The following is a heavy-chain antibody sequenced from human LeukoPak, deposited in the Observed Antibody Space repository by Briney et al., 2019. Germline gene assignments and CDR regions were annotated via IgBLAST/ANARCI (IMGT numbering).Heavy chain of an antibody. CDR3: AKVYSSGWYPGCFDY. J-gene: IGHJ4*02. D-gene: IGHD6-19*01. Sequence: GGSLRLSCAASGFTFSSYAMSWVRQTPGKGLEWVSAISGRGGSTFYADSVKGRFTITRDNSKNTLYLQMNSLRAEDTALYYCAKVYSSGWYPGCFDYWGQGTLVTVSS. CDR1: GFTFSSYA. V-gene: IGHV3-23*01. CDR2: ISGRGGST.